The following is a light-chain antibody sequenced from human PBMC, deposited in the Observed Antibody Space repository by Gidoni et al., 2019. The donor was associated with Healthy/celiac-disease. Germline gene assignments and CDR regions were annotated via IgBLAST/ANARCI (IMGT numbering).Light chain of an antibody. V-gene: IGLV3-1*01. J-gene: IGLJ2*01. CDR3: QAWDSSTLVV. Sequence: SYELTQPPSVSVSPGQTASITCSGDKLGDKYACWYQQKPGQSPVLVIYQDSKRPSGIPDRFSGSNSGNTATLTISGTQAMDEADYYCQAWDSSTLVVFGGGTKLTVL. CDR1: KLGDKY. CDR2: QDS.